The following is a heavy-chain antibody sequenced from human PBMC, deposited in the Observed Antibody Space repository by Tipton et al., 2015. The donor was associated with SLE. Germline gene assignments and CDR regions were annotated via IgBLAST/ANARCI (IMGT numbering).Heavy chain of an antibody. Sequence: TLSLTCTVSGGSISSSSYYWGWIRQPPGKGLEWIGGIYYSGSTYYNPSLKSRVTISVDTSKNQFSLKLSSVTAADTAVYYCARDRRVWFDPWGQGTLVTVSS. CDR2: IYYSGST. CDR1: GGSISSSSYY. V-gene: IGHV4-39*07. CDR3: ARDRRVWFDP. J-gene: IGHJ5*02.